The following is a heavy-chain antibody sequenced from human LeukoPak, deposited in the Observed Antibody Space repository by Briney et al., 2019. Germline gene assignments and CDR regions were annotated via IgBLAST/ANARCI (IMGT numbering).Heavy chain of an antibody. V-gene: IGHV2-5*01. CDR2: IYRNDDK. D-gene: IGHD5-24*01. CDR1: GFSLSTSGVG. Sequence: SGPTLVNPTETLTLTCTFSGFSLSTSGVGVGWIRQPPGKALDWLALIYRNDDKRYSPSLKTRLTITKDTSKNQVVLTMTNIDPVDTATYYCAHTIRRSGFDPWGQGTLVTVSS. CDR3: AHTIRRSGFDP. J-gene: IGHJ5*02.